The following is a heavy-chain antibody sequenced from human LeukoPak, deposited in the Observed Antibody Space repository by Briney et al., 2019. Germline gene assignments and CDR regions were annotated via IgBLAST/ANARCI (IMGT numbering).Heavy chain of an antibody. V-gene: IGHV4-59*08. Sequence: PSETLSLTFTVSGGSISSYYWSWIRQPPGKGLEWIGYIYYSGSTNYNPSLKSRVTISVDTSKNQFSLKLSSVTAADTAVYYCARLRYSGSYYHFDYWGQGTLVTVSS. CDR1: GGSISSYY. CDR2: IYYSGST. J-gene: IGHJ4*02. D-gene: IGHD1-26*01. CDR3: ARLRYSGSYYHFDY.